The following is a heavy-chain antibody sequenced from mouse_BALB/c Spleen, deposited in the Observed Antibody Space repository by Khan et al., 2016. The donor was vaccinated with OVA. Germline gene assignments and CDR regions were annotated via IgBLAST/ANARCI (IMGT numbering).Heavy chain of an antibody. CDR1: GYTFTNYV. CDR2: INPYNGGT. D-gene: IGHD3-1*01. J-gene: IGHJ2*01. CDR3: ARGNGQSYYIEY. V-gene: IGHV1S136*01. Sequence: VRLQQSGPELVKPGASVKMSCKASGYTFTNYVLHWVKQKPGQGLEWIGYINPYNGGTKYSEKFKGKATLASDKSSITAYMELSSLTSEDSAVYYCARGNGQSYYIEYWGQGTTLTLSS.